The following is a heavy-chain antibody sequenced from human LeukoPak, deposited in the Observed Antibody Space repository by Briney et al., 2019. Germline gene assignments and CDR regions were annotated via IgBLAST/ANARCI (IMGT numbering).Heavy chain of an antibody. CDR1: GYTFTGYY. V-gene: IGHV1-2*02. CDR3: ARAPGIFGVVIPRPGY. D-gene: IGHD3-3*01. CDR2: INPNSGGT. Sequence: ASVKVSCKASGYTFTGYYMHWVRQAPGQGLEWMGWINPNSGGTNYAQKFQGRVIMTRDTSISTAYMELSRLRSDDTAVYYGARAPGIFGVVIPRPGYWGQRTLGTVSS. J-gene: IGHJ4*01.